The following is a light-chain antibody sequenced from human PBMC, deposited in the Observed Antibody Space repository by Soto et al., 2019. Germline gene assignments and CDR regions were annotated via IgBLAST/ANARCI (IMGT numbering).Light chain of an antibody. V-gene: IGKV1-39*01. CDR2: GAS. J-gene: IGKJ1*01. CDR1: QSIRTY. Sequence: DIQMTQSPSSLSASVGDRVTITCRASQSIRTYLNWYQQKPGKAPKLLIYGASSLETGVPSRFSGSGSGTDFTLTISSLQPEDFATYYCQQSYDITWAFGQGTRVETK. CDR3: QQSYDITWA.